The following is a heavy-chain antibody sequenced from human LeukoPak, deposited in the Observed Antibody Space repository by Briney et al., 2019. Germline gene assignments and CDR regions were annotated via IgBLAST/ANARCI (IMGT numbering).Heavy chain of an antibody. CDR3: TRDDSSSSY. J-gene: IGHJ4*02. V-gene: IGHV4-59*01. CDR2: IYYSGST. CDR1: GGSISSDY. Sequence: PSETLSLTCTVSGGSISSDYWSWFRQPPGKGLEWIGYIYYSGSTNYNPSLKSRVTISLDRSKNQFSLKLTSVTAADTAVYYCTRDDSSSSYWGQGTLVTVSS. D-gene: IGHD6-6*01.